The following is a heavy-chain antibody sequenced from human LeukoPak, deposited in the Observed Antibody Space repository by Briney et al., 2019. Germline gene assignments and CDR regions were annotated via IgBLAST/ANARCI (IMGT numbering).Heavy chain of an antibody. Sequence: ASVKVSCKASGYTFTSYGISWVRQAPGQGLEWMGWISAYNGNTNYAQELQGRVTMTTDTSTSTAYMELRSLRSDDTAVYYCARVAGEYCSGGSCYPYYYYYGMDVWGQGTTVTVSS. D-gene: IGHD2-15*01. CDR1: GYTFTSYG. J-gene: IGHJ6*02. CDR2: ISAYNGNT. CDR3: ARVAGEYCSGGSCYPYYYYYGMDV. V-gene: IGHV1-18*01.